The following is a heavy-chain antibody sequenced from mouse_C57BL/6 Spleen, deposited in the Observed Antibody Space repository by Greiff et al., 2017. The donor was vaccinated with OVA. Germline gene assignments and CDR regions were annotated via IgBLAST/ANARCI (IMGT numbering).Heavy chain of an antibody. CDR2: IDPETGGT. D-gene: IGHD1-1*01. CDR3: TTLYGSSWGY. V-gene: IGHV1-15*01. CDR1: GYTFTDYE. Sequence: VQLQQSGAELVRPGASVTLSCKASGYTFTDYEMHWVKQTPVHGLEWIGAIDPETGGTAYNQKFKGKAILTADKSSSTAYMELRSLTSEDSAVYYCTTLYGSSWGYWGQGTTLTVSS. J-gene: IGHJ2*01.